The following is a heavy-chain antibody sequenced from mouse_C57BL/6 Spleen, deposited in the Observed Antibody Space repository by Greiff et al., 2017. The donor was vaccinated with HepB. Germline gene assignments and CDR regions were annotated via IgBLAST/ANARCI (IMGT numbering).Heavy chain of an antibody. D-gene: IGHD4-1*01. Sequence: EVQGVESGEGLVKPGGSLKLSCAASGFTFSSYAMSWVRQTPEKRLEWVAYISSGGDYIYYADTVKGRFTISRDNARNTLYLQMSSLKSEDTAMYYCTREAGTLFAYWGQGTLVTVSA. CDR2: ISSGGDYI. CDR1: GFTFSSYA. CDR3: TREAGTLFAY. V-gene: IGHV5-9-1*02. J-gene: IGHJ3*01.